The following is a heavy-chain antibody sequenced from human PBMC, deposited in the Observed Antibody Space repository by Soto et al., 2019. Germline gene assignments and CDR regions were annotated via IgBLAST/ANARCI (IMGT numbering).Heavy chain of an antibody. CDR3: AKDQVQLWFRDFDY. CDR1: GFTFSSYA. J-gene: IGHJ4*02. Sequence: EVQLLESGGGLVQPGGSLRLSCAASGFTFSSYAMSWVRQAPGKGLEWVTAISGSGGSTYYADSVKGRFTISRDNSKNTLYLQMNSLGAEDTAVYYCAKDQVQLWFRDFDYWGQGPLVTLSS. V-gene: IGHV3-23*01. CDR2: ISGSGGST. D-gene: IGHD5-18*01.